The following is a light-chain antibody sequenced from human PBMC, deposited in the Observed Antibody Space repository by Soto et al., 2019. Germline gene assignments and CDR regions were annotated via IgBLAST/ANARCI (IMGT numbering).Light chain of an antibody. J-gene: IGKJ1*01. Sequence: EIVLTQSPATLSLSPGERATLSCRASQSVSSYLAWYQQKPGQAPRLLSYDAFNRTTGIPTRFSGSGSGTAFTLTISSLEPEDVAVYYCQQRSNWPPLTFGEGTKVDIK. CDR3: QQRSNWPPLT. V-gene: IGKV3-11*01. CDR1: QSVSSY. CDR2: DAF.